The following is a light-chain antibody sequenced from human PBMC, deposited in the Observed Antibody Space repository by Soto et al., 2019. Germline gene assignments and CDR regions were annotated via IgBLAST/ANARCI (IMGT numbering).Light chain of an antibody. Sequence: QSVLTQPAAVSGSLGQSITISCNGTSSDVGSYNLVSWYQQHPGKAPKVMIYDVSKRPSGVSNRFSGSKSGNTASLTISGLQPEDEADYYCSSFTSTSTNYVFGTGTKVTVL. J-gene: IGLJ1*01. CDR2: DVS. CDR1: SSDVGSYNL. V-gene: IGLV2-14*02. CDR3: SSFTSTSTNYV.